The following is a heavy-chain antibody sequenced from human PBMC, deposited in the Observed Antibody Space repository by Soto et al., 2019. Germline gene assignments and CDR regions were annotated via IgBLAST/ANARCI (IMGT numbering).Heavy chain of an antibody. D-gene: IGHD2-2*01. V-gene: IGHV4-59*01. CDR1: GGSISSYY. CDR2: IYYSGST. CDR3: ARDLCSSTSCSNYYYYGMDV. Sequence: SETLSLTCTVSGGSISSYYWSWIRQPPGKXLEWIGYIYYSGSTNYNPSLKSRVTISVDTSKNQFSLKLSSVTAADTAVYYCARDLCSSTSCSNYYYYGMDVWGQGTTVTVSS. J-gene: IGHJ6*02.